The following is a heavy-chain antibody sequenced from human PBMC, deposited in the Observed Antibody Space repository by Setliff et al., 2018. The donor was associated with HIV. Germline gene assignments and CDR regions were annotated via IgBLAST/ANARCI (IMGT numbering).Heavy chain of an antibody. CDR3: AHNHLAVAGSHYFDY. V-gene: IGHV2-5*02. CDR1: GFSLSSIGVG. Sequence: SGPTLVNPTQTLTLTCTFSGFSLSSIGVGVGWIRQPPGKALEWLALIYWDADKRYSPSLKNRLTITKDTSKNQVLLTMTNMDPLDTATYYCAHNHLAVAGSHYFDYWGQGTLVTVSS. J-gene: IGHJ4*02. D-gene: IGHD6-19*01. CDR2: IYWDADK.